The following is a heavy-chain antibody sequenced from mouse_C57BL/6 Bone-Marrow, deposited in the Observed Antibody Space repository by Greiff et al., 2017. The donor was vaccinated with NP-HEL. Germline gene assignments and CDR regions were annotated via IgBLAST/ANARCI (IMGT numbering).Heavy chain of an antibody. CDR2: IYPGSGST. D-gene: IGHD2-2*01. J-gene: IGHJ2*01. CDR3: ARSVWLRREVFHY. V-gene: IGHV1-55*01. Sequence: QVQLQQPGAELVKPGASVKMSCKASGYTFTSYWITWVKQRPGQGLEWIGDIYPGSGSTNYNENFKSKATLTVDTSSSTAYMQLSRLTSEDSAVYYCARSVWLRREVFHYWGQGTTLTVSS. CDR1: GYTFTSYW.